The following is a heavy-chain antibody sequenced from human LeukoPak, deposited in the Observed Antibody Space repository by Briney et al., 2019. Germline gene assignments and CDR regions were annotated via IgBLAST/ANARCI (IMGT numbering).Heavy chain of an antibody. J-gene: IGHJ4*02. CDR1: GFTFSNYE. CDR3: ARDDGASSLLDF. CDR2: ITSSSSTI. Sequence: GGSLRLSCAASGFTFSNYEVNWVRQAPGKGLEWVSYITSSSSTISYADSVRGRFTISRDNTKNSLYLQMDGLTTEDTAVYYCARDDGASSLLDFWGQGTLVTVSS. V-gene: IGHV3-48*03. D-gene: IGHD3-16*02.